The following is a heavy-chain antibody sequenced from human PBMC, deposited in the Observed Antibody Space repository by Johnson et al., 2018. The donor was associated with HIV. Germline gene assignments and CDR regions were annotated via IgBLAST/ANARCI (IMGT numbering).Heavy chain of an antibody. D-gene: IGHD6-13*01. V-gene: IGHV3-30*03. J-gene: IGHJ3*01. Sequence: QMLLVESGGGVVQPGRSLRLSCAASRFTFSSYGIHWVRQAPGKGLEWVAVISYDGSNKYYADSVKGRFTISRDNSKNTLYLQMNSLRAEDTAVYYCARDQRLAAVATDGFDVWGQGTMVTVSS. CDR1: RFTFSSYG. CDR3: ARDQRLAAVATDGFDV. CDR2: ISYDGSNK.